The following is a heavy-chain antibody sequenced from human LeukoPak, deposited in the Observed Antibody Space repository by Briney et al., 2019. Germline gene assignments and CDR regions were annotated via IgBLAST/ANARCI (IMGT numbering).Heavy chain of an antibody. CDR3: VRAVYSSSYYWDY. CDR1: GFTFITYS. CDR2: ISGDSTYI. D-gene: IGHD6-13*01. J-gene: IGHJ4*02. V-gene: IGHV3-21*01. Sequence: PGGSLRLFCAASGFTFITYSLIWVRQAPGKGLEWVSSISGDSTYIYYADSVKGRFTISRDNAKNSLFLQMSSLRAEDTAVYYCVRAVYSSSYYWDYWGQGTLVTVSS.